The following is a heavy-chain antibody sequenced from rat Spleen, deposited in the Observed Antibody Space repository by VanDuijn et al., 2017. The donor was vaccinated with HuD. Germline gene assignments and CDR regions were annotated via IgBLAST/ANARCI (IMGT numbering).Heavy chain of an antibody. V-gene: IGHV5S13*01. CDR1: GFTFSSFA. CDR3: AKRGWYYFDY. CDR2: ITSAGGNT. Sequence: EVQLVESGGGLVQPGRSLKLSCAASGFTFSSFAMAWVRQVPKKGLEWVATITSAGGNTYYPDSVKGRFNISRDNAETTLYLQMDSLRSEDTATYYCAKRGWYYFDYWGQGVMVTVSS. J-gene: IGHJ2*01.